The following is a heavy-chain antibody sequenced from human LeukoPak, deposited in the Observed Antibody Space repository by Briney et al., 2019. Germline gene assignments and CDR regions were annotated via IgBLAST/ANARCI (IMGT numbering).Heavy chain of an antibody. Sequence: PSETLSLTCTVSGGSISSYYWSWIRQPPGKGLEWIGYIYYSGSTNYNPSLKSRVTISVDTSKNQFSLKLSSVTAADTAVYYCARMIAAAGTEYFDLWGRGTLVTVSS. D-gene: IGHD6-13*01. CDR1: GGSISSYY. CDR3: ARMIAAAGTEYFDL. V-gene: IGHV4-59*01. J-gene: IGHJ2*01. CDR2: IYYSGST.